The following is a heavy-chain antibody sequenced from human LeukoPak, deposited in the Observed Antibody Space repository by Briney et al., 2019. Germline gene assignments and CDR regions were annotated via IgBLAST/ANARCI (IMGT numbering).Heavy chain of an antibody. CDR3: ARDFRNAGDY. D-gene: IGHD1-14*01. V-gene: IGHV3-7*01. CDR2: INQDGREK. Sequence: GESLRLSCAASGFTISTYWMNWVRQAPGKGLEWVANINQDGREKYYVDSVKGRFTISRDNARNSLYLQMNSLRAEDTAVYYYARDFRNAGDYWGQGTLVTVSS. CDR1: GFTISTYW. J-gene: IGHJ4*02.